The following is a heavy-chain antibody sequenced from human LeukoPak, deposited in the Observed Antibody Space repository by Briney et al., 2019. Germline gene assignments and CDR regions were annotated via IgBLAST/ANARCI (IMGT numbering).Heavy chain of an antibody. CDR2: IYYSGST. CDR3: ARRYGGYGVDY. Sequence: SETLSRTCTVSGGSISSSSYYWGWIRQPPGKGLEWIGSIYYSGSTYYNPSLKSRVTISVDTSRNQFSLKLSSVTAADTAVYYCARRYGGYGVDYWGQGTLVTVSS. V-gene: IGHV4-39*01. CDR1: GGSISSSSYY. J-gene: IGHJ4*02. D-gene: IGHD4-17*01.